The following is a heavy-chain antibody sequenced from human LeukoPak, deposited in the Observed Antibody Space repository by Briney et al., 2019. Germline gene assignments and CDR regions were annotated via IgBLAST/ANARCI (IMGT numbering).Heavy chain of an antibody. CDR1: GDTVSSKSAT. CDR3: AREGWFGEPPSHWFDP. CDR2: TYYTSKWYN. Sequence: SQTLSLTCAISGDTVSSKSATWNWIRQSPSRGFEWLGRTYYTSKWYNDYAVSVKSRITINPDTSKNQFSLQLNSVTPEDTAVYYCAREGWFGEPPSHWFDPWGQGTLVTVSS. V-gene: IGHV6-1*01. J-gene: IGHJ5*02. D-gene: IGHD3-10*01.